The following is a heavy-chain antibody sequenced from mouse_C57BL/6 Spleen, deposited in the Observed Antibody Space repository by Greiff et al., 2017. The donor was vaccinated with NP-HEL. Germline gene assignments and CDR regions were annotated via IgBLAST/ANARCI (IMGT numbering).Heavy chain of an antibody. CDR2: INPNNGGT. CDR1: GYTFTDYY. Sequence: EVQLQQSGPELVKPGASVKISCKASGYTFTDYYMNWVKQSHGKSLEWIGDINPNNGGTSYNQKFKGKATLTVDKSSSTAYMELRSLTSEDSAVYYCARFTGNYFDYWGQGTTLTVSS. CDR3: ARFTGNYFDY. J-gene: IGHJ2*01. D-gene: IGHD1-1*01. V-gene: IGHV1-26*01.